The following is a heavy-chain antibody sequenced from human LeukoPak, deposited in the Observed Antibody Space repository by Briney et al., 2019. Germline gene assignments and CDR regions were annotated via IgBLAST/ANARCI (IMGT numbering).Heavy chain of an antibody. CDR1: GGSISSSSYY. V-gene: IGHV4-39*07. J-gene: IGHJ5*02. D-gene: IGHD2-2*01. Sequence: SETLSLTCTVSGGSISSSSYYWGWIRHPPGKGLEWIGSIYYSGSTYYNPSLKSRVTISVDTSKNQFSLKLSSVTAADTAVYYCARAHIVVVPAARGFDPWGQGTLVTVSS. CDR3: ARAHIVVVPAARGFDP. CDR2: IYYSGST.